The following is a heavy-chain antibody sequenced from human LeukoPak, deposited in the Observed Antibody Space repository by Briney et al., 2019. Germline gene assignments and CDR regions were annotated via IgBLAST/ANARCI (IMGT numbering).Heavy chain of an antibody. CDR1: GGSISSGDYY. Sequence: PSQTLSLTCTVSGGSISSGDYYWSWIRQPPGKGLEWIGYIYYSGSTYYNPSLKSRVTISVDTSKNQFSLKLSSVTAADTAVYYCASHNYDFWSGFDYWGQGTLVTVSS. J-gene: IGHJ4*02. V-gene: IGHV4-30-4*08. D-gene: IGHD3-3*01. CDR3: ASHNYDFWSGFDY. CDR2: IYYSGST.